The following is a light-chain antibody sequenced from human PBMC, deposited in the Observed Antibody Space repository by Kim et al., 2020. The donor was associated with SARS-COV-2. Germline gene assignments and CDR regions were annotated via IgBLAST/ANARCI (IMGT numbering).Light chain of an antibody. V-gene: IGLV3-1*01. CDR2: RDT. CDR1: KLGDKY. J-gene: IGLJ3*02. CDR3: QAWDSSTWV. Sequence: SVSPGQTASITCSGDKLGDKYACWYQQKPGQPPVLVIYRDTKRPSGIPERFSGSNSGNTATLTISGTQAMDEADYYCQAWDSSTWVFGGGTQLTVL.